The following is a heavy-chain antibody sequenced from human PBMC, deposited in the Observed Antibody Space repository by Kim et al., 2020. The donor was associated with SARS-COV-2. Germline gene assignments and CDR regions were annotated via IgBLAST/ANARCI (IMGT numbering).Heavy chain of an antibody. CDR3: ARDNTVQVDYYYYGMDV. D-gene: IGHD1-26*01. Sequence: SVKVSCKASGGTFSSYAISWVRQAPGQGLEWMGGIIPIFGTANYAQKFQGRVTITADESTSTAYMELSSLRSEDTAVYYCARDNTVQVDYYYYGMDVWGQGTTVTVSS. J-gene: IGHJ6*02. CDR2: IIPIFGTA. V-gene: IGHV1-69*13. CDR1: GGTFSSYA.